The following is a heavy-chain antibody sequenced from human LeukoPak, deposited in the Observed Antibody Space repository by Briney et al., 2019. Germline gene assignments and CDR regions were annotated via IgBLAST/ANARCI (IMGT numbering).Heavy chain of an antibody. Sequence: GGSLRLSCAASGFTFSSYAMSWVRQAPGKGLEWVSAISGSGGSTYYADSVKGRFTISRDNSKNTLYLQMNSLRAEDTAVYNWAKYLRAEGWFDPWGQGTLVTVSS. V-gene: IGHV3-23*01. CDR1: GFTFSSYA. CDR3: AKYLRAEGWFDP. CDR2: ISGSGGST. J-gene: IGHJ5*02.